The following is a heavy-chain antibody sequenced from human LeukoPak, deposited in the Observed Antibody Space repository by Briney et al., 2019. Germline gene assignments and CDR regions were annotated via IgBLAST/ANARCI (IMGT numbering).Heavy chain of an antibody. CDR2: IRSDGSVK. V-gene: IGHV3-30*02. CDR1: GFTFSGYG. D-gene: IGHD6-13*01. Sequence: PGGSLRLSCAASGFTFSGYGIHWVRQAPGKGLEWVAFIRSDGSVKYYADSVRGRFTISRDNPKNTLYLQMNSLRAEDTAVYYCAKDEAAAGVDFDYWGQGTLVTVYS. CDR3: AKDEAAAGVDFDY. J-gene: IGHJ4*02.